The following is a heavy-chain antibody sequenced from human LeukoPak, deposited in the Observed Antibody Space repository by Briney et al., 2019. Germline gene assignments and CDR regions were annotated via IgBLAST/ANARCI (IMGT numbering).Heavy chain of an antibody. CDR3: ARASDPWLQLT. CDR2: TKQDGSEK. J-gene: IGHJ5*02. V-gene: IGHV3-7*05. D-gene: IGHD5-24*01. Sequence: PGGSLRLSCAASGFTFSNYWMIWVRQAPRKGLEWVGNTKQDGSEKRYADSVRGRFTISRDNAQTSLYLQMNSLRAEDTAVYYCARASDPWLQLTWGQGTLVTVSS. CDR1: GFTFSNYW.